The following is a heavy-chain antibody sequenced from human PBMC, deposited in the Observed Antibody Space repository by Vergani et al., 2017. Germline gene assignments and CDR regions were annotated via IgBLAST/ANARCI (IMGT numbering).Heavy chain of an antibody. CDR1: GFTFSSYG. J-gene: IGHJ1*01. D-gene: IGHD6-19*01. CDR3: AKDVSSGWFLQSYFQH. V-gene: IGHV3-30*18. CDR2: ISYDGSNK. Sequence: QVQLVESGGGVVQPGRSLRLSCAASGFTFSSYGMHWVRQAPGKGLEWVAVISYDGSNKYYADSVKGRFTISRDNSKNTLYLQMNSLRAEDTAVYYCAKDVSSGWFLQSYFQHWGQGTLVTVSS.